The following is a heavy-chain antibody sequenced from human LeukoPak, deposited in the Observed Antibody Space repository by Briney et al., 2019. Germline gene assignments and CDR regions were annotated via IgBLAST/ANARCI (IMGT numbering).Heavy chain of an antibody. CDR1: GFTFSSYA. CDR2: INGDGSTT. J-gene: IGHJ4*02. CDR3: ATGNYYDSRGYYTFGH. D-gene: IGHD3-22*01. Sequence: GGSLRLSCAASGFTFSSYAMNWVRQAPGKGLVWVSRINGDGSTTSYADSVKGGFTISRDNAKNTLYLQMSSLRAEDTAVYYCATGNYYDSRGYYTFGHWGQGTLVTVSS. V-gene: IGHV3-74*01.